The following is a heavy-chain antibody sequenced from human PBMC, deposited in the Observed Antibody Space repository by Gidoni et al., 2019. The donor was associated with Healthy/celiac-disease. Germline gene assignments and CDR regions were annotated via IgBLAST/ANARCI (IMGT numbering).Heavy chain of an antibody. J-gene: IGHJ6*03. D-gene: IGHD4-17*01. CDR1: GLTFSSYG. Sequence: QVQLVESGGGVVQPGRSLRLSCAASGLTFSSYGMHWVRQAPGKGLEWVAVISYDGSNKYYADSVKGRFTISRDNSKNTLYLQMNSLRAEDTAVYYCANLDYGDRDYYYYYMDVWGKGTTVTVSS. CDR2: ISYDGSNK. CDR3: ANLDYGDRDYYYYYMDV. V-gene: IGHV3-30*18.